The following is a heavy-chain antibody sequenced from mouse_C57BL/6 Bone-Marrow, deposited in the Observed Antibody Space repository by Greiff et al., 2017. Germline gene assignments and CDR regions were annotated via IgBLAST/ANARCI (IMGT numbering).Heavy chain of an antibody. V-gene: IGHV1-82*01. Sequence: LQESGPELVKPGASVKISCKASGYAFSSSWMNWVKQRPGKGLEWIGRIYPGDGDTNYNGKFKGKATLTADKSSSTAYMQLSSLTSEDSAVYFCARGRGLRLDYWGQGTTLTVSS. CDR2: IYPGDGDT. D-gene: IGHD2-4*01. CDR1: GYAFSSSW. CDR3: ARGRGLRLDY. J-gene: IGHJ2*01.